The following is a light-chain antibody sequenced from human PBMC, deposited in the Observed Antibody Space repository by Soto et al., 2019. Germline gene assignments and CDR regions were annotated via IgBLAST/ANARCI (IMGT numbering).Light chain of an antibody. Sequence: EIVMTQSPATLSVSPGERATLSCRVSQSVGSDLAWYQQKPGQAPRLLIYGAFTRATGIPARFSGSGSGTQYTLTISSLQSEDFAVYYCQQYNNWPTYTFGQGTKLEIK. J-gene: IGKJ2*01. CDR3: QQYNNWPTYT. CDR1: QSVGSD. CDR2: GAF. V-gene: IGKV3-15*01.